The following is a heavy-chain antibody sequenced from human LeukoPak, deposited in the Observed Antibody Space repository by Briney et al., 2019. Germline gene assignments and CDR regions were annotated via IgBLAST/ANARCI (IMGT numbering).Heavy chain of an antibody. Sequence: SETLSLTCTVSGGSVSSGSYYWSWIRQPPGKGLEWIGYIYYSGSTNCNPSLKSRVTISVDTSKNQFSLKLSSVTAADTAVYYCARLVTMVRGVGWLRYFDYWGQGTLVTVSS. CDR1: GGSVSSGSYY. D-gene: IGHD3-10*01. V-gene: IGHV4-61*01. J-gene: IGHJ4*02. CDR2: IYYSGST. CDR3: ARLVTMVRGVGWLRYFDY.